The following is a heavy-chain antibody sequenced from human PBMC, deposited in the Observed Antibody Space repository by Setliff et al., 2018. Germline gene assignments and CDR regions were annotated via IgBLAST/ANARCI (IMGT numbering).Heavy chain of an antibody. CDR2: FYSSGRS. V-gene: IGHV4-61*09. D-gene: IGHD3-9*01. J-gene: IGHJ4*02. CDR1: GGSITSGSYA. Sequence: SETLSLTCTVSGGSITSGSYAWSWIRQPAGQGLEWIGHFYSSGRSNYNPSLKSRATISRDTSSNQFSLKLFSVTAADTAVYYCAHSTTFDLHHDYWGQGALVTVSS. CDR3: AHSTTFDLHHDY.